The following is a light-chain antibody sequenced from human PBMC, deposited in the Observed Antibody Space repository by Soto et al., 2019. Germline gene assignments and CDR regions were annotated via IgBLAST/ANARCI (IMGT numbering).Light chain of an antibody. CDR3: AAWDDSLSGWV. V-gene: IGLV1-47*01. J-gene: IGLJ3*02. CDR1: SSNIGRSS. Sequence: VLTQPPSASGTPGQRVTISCSGSSSNIGRSSVSWFQQLPGTAPRLLIYRNNQRPSGVPDRFSGSKSGTSASLAINGLRSEDEADYYCAAWDDSLSGWVFGGGTKLTVL. CDR2: RNN.